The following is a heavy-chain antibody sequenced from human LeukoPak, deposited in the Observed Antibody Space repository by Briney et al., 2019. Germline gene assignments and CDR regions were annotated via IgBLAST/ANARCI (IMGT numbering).Heavy chain of an antibody. D-gene: IGHD3-3*01. Sequence: GGSLRLSCAASGFTFSNYFMHWVRQAPGKGLEWVAFISFDGSNKYYADSVKGRFAISRDNSENTLYLRMNSLRAEDTALYYCAKPYYDFWSAYSGGGSMNVWGQGTTVTVSS. CDR1: GFTFSNYF. CDR3: AKPYYDFWSAYSGGGSMNV. CDR2: ISFDGSNK. V-gene: IGHV3-30*18. J-gene: IGHJ6*02.